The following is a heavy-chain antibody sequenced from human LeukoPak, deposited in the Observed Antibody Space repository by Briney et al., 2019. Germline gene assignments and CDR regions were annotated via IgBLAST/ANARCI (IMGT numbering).Heavy chain of an antibody. D-gene: IGHD3-10*01. CDR1: GSTLDNYA. V-gene: IGHV3-23*01. J-gene: IGHJ4*02. Sequence: GGSLRLSCTASGSTLDNYAMTWVRQAPGKGLEWVSHISDDGTGTYYADSVKGRFTISRDNSKNMLYLQMDSLRADDTAVYYCADFGSGSHCFDYWGQGTLVTVSS. CDR2: ISDDGTGT. CDR3: ADFGSGSHCFDY.